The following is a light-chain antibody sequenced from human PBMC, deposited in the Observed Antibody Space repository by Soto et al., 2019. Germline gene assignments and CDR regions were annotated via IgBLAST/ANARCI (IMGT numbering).Light chain of an antibody. CDR2: RNN. Sequence: QSVVTQPPSASGTPGQRVTISCSGSSSTIGTNYVYWYQQLPGTAPKLLIYRNNQRSSGVPDRFSGSKSGTSASLAISGLRSEDEADYYCAAWDDSLSAWVFGGGTQLTVL. CDR1: SSTIGTNY. V-gene: IGLV1-47*01. CDR3: AAWDDSLSAWV. J-gene: IGLJ3*02.